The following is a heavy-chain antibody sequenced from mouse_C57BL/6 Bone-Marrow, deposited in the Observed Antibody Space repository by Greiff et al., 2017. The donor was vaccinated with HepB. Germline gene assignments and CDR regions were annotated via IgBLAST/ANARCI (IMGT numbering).Heavy chain of an antibody. V-gene: IGHV5-16*01. CDR1: GFTFSDYY. CDR2: INYDGSST. CDR3: ARESPFYSNYWYFDV. Sequence: DVKLVESEGGLVQPGSSMKLSCTASGFTFSDYYMAWVRQVPEKGLEWVANINYDGSSTYYLDSLKSRFIISRDNAKNILYLQMSSLKSEDTATYYCARESPFYSNYWYFDVWGTGTTVTVSS. J-gene: IGHJ1*03. D-gene: IGHD2-5*01.